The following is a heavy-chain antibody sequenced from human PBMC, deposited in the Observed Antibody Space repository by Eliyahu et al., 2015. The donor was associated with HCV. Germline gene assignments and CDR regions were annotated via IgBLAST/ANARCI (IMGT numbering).Heavy chain of an antibody. J-gene: IGHJ6*02. Sequence: QLLESGGGVTQPGGSLRLSCAASGFXFKKYPMSWVRQAPGKGLEWVSGISGSGGSTYFADSVKGRFTISRDNNKNTLNLQMNSLRAEDTAVYYCAKEYYYEQGIYYYGMDVWGQGTTVTVSS. V-gene: IGHV3-23*01. D-gene: IGHD3-22*01. CDR3: AKEYYYEQGIYYYGMDV. CDR2: ISGSGGST. CDR1: GFXFKKYP.